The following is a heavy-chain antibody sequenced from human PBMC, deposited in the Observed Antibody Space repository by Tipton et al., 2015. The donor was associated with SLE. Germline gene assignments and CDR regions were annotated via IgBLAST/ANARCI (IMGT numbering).Heavy chain of an antibody. Sequence: PSRGLEWLGRTYYRSKWYNDYAVSVKSRITINPDTSKNQSSLQLNSVTPEDTAVYYCARRRYYYDSSGSHFDYWGQGTLVTVSS. CDR2: TYYRSKWYN. V-gene: IGHV6-1*01. J-gene: IGHJ4*02. D-gene: IGHD3-22*01. CDR3: ARRRYYYDSSGSHFDY.